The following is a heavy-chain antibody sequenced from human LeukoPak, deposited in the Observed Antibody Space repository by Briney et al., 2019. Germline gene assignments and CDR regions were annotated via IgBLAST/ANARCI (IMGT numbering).Heavy chain of an antibody. J-gene: IGHJ4*02. CDR2: ISGSAVDT. CDR3: AKEAGSSRPYDY. CDR1: GVTFSSYG. Sequence: GGSLRLSCAASGVTFSSYGMNWVRQAPGKGLEWVSAISGSAVDTYYADPVKGRFTISRDNSKNTLYLQMSSLRVEDTAVYYCAKEAGSSRPYDYWGRGTLVTVSS. D-gene: IGHD1-26*01. V-gene: IGHV3-23*01.